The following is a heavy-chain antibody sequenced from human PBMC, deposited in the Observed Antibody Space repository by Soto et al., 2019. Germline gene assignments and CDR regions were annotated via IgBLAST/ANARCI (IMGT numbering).Heavy chain of an antibody. CDR2: IIPIFGTA. Sequence: SVKVSCKASGGTFSSYAISWVRQAPGQGLEWMGGIIPIFGTANYAQKFQGRVTITADESTSTAYMELSSLRSEDTAVYYCARRVVVDARSGNYYYYYGMDVWGQGTTVTVSS. D-gene: IGHD2-15*01. CDR1: GGTFSSYA. CDR3: ARRVVVDARSGNYYYYYGMDV. V-gene: IGHV1-69*13. J-gene: IGHJ6*02.